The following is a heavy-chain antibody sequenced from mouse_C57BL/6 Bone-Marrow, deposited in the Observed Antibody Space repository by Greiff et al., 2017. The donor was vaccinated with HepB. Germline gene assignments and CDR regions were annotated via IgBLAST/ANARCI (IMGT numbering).Heavy chain of an antibody. CDR2: INPSSGYT. CDR1: GYTFTSYT. V-gene: IGHV1-4*01. D-gene: IGHD1-1*01. CDR3: ARDYGSPYYFDY. Sequence: QVHVKQSGAELARPGASVKMSCKASGYTFTSYTMHWVKQRPGQGLEWIGYINPSSGYTKYNQKFKDKATLTADKSSSTAYMQLSSLTSEDSAVYYCARDYGSPYYFDYWGQGTTLTVSS. J-gene: IGHJ2*01.